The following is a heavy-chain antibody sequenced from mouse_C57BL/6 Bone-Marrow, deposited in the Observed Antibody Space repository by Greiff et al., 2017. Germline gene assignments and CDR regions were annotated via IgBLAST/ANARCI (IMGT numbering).Heavy chain of an antibody. CDR1: GYTFTSYW. CDR3: ARVGSGYTLDY. Sequence: VQLQQPGAELVKPGASVKLSCKASGYTFTSYWMHWVKQRPGQGLEWIGMIHPNSGSTNYNEKFKSKATLTVDKSSSTAYMELRSLTSEDSAVYYCARVGSGYTLDYWGQGTTLTVSS. CDR2: IHPNSGST. J-gene: IGHJ2*01. V-gene: IGHV1-64*01. D-gene: IGHD3-2*02.